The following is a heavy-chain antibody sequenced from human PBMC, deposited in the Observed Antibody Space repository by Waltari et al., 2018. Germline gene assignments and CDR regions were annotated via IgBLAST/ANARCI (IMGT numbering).Heavy chain of an antibody. CDR1: GGTFSSYA. D-gene: IGHD5-18*01. CDR2: ICPIVGIA. V-gene: IGHV1-69*12. J-gene: IGHJ4*02. CDR3: ASKMRDGYSYY. Sequence: QVQLVQSGAEVKKPGSSGKGPCKASGGTFSSYAISWVRQAPGQGCEGMGGICPIVGIANYAQEFQGRVTITANESTSAAYMELSSLRSEGTAVYYCASKMRDGYSYYWGQGTLVTVSS.